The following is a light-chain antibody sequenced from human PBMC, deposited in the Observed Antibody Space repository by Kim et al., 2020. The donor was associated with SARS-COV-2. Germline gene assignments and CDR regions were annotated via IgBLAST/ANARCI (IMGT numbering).Light chain of an antibody. CDR3: QKYNSAPYT. J-gene: IGKJ2*01. Sequence: SASAGDRVTITCRTSRGIGNRLAWYQERPGKVPKLLIYAASALQSGAPSRFSGSGSGTEFTLTISSLQPEDVATYYCQKYNSAPYTFGQWTKLEI. CDR1: RGIGNR. CDR2: AAS. V-gene: IGKV1-27*01.